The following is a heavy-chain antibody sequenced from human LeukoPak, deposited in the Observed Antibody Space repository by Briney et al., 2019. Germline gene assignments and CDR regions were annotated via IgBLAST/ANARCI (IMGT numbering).Heavy chain of an antibody. CDR1: GFTFSSYW. CDR3: LIDFWSGYSYYYYMDV. V-gene: IGHV3-7*01. D-gene: IGHD3-3*01. CDR2: IKQDGSEK. Sequence: GGSLRLSCAASGFTFSSYWMSWVRQAPGKGLEWVANIKQDGSEKYCVDSVKGRFTISRDKAKNSLYLQMNSLRAEDTAVYYCLIDFWSGYSYYYYMDVWGKGTTVTVSS. J-gene: IGHJ6*03.